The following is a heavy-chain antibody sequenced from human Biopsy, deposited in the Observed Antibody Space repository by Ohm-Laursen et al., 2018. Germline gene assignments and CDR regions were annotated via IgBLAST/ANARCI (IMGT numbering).Heavy chain of an antibody. D-gene: IGHD1-1*01. J-gene: IGHJ4*01. V-gene: IGHV2-70*04. CDR2: IDWDDDK. CDR1: GFSLSSTGMR. Sequence: PTQTLTLTYRFSGFSLSSTGMRISWVRQPPGKALECLGRIDWDDDKFYSPSLETRLSLSKDTTTNQVVLTLTDVDPEDTATYYCARTRAHNFGALEFWGQGILVTVSS. CDR3: ARTRAHNFGALEF.